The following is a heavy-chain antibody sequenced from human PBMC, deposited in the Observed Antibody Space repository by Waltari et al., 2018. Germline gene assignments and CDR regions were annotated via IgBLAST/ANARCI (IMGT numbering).Heavy chain of an antibody. CDR1: GGSFSGYY. V-gene: IGHV4-34*01. CDR3: ARGGGGYYYYYYYMDV. D-gene: IGHD3-10*01. Sequence: QVQLQQWGAGLLKPSETLSLTCAVYGGSFSGYYWSWIRQPPGKGLEWIGEINQSGSTTHPPSLKSRVTISADTSKNPFSLKLSSVTAADTALYSCARGGGGYYYYYYYMDVWGKGTTVTISS. J-gene: IGHJ6*03. CDR2: INQSGST.